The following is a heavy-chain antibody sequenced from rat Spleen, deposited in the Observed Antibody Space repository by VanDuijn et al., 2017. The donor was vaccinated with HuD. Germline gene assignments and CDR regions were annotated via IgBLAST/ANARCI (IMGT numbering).Heavy chain of an antibody. J-gene: IGHJ2*01. CDR3: ARRHYGYTDYFDY. CDR2: ITTAGDNT. V-gene: IGHV5-25*01. CDR1: GFTFSNYY. D-gene: IGHD1-9*01. Sequence: EVQLVESGGGLVLPGRSTKLSCVASGFTFSNYYMAWVRQAPTKGLEWVASITTAGDNTYYRDSVKGRFTISRNNAKSTLYLQMDSLRSEDTATYYCARRHYGYTDYFDYWGQGVMVTVSS.